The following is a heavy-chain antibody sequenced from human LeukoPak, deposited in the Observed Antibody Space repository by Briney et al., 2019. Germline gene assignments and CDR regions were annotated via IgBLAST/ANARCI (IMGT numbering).Heavy chain of an antibody. CDR1: GGSMNSYY. CDR3: ARELSVAGKTVFDS. CDR2: IYYSGST. V-gene: IGHV4-59*01. J-gene: IGHJ4*02. D-gene: IGHD6-19*01. Sequence: SETLSLTCGVSGGSMNSYYWSWIRQSPVKGLEWIGCIYYSGSTNYNPSLKSRVTISVDLSKKQFSLKLSSVTSADTAVYYCARELSVAGKTVFDSWGQGTLVTVSS.